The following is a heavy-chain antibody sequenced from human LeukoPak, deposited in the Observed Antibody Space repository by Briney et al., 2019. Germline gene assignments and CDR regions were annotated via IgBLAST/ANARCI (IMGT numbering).Heavy chain of an antibody. CDR3: ARDRVTMPSTWFDP. D-gene: IGHD3-10*01. CDR2: ISSDGNDK. CDR1: GFTFSRYG. V-gene: IGHV3-33*08. Sequence: GGSLRLSCAASGFTFSRYGMHWVRQAPGKGLEWVAVISSDGNDKYYADSVKGRFTISRDNAKNSLYLQMNSLRAEDTAVYYCARDRVTMPSTWFDPWGRGTLVTVSS. J-gene: IGHJ5*02.